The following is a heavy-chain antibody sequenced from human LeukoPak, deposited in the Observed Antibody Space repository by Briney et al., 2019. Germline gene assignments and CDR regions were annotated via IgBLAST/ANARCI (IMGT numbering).Heavy chain of an antibody. D-gene: IGHD6-13*01. Sequence: GASVKVSCKASGGTFSSYAISWVRQAPGQGLEWMGGIIPIFGTANYAQKFQGRVTITTDESTSTAYMELSSLRSEDTAVYYCARGGYSSSWFEIDYWGQGTLVTVSS. CDR1: GGTFSSYA. V-gene: IGHV1-69*05. CDR3: ARGGYSSSWFEIDY. J-gene: IGHJ4*02. CDR2: IIPIFGTA.